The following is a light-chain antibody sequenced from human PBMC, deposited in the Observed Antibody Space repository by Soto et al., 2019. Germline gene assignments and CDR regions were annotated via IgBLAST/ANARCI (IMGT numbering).Light chain of an antibody. CDR3: QQYSSSWT. J-gene: IGKJ1*01. CDR1: QSVSSNF. Sequence: EIVLTQSPGTLSLSPGEGATLSCRASQSVSSNFLAWYQQKPGQAPRLLIYATSSRATGIPGRFSGSGSGTDFTLTISRLEPEDFAVYYCQQYSSSWTFGQGTKV. CDR2: ATS. V-gene: IGKV3-20*01.